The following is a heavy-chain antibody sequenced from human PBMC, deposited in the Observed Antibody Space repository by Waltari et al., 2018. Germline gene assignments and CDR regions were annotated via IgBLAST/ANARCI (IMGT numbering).Heavy chain of an antibody. CDR2: IYSGGDT. D-gene: IGHD2-15*01. CDR3: ARETGVAVAGYGLDI. Sequence: VHVEESGGGLMQPGGSLRLSCAASGFTVSSCDLAGVRQAPGKGLEWVSLIYSGGDTYYADSVKGRFTISRDNSKNMVYLQMNSLRADDTAVYYCARETGVAVAGYGLDIWGQGTTVTVSS. CDR1: GFTVSSCD. V-gene: IGHV3-53*01. J-gene: IGHJ6*02.